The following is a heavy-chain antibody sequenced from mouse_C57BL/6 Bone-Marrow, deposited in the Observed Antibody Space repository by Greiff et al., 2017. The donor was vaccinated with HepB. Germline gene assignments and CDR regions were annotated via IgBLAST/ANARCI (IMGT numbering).Heavy chain of an antibody. Sequence: EVQLVESGGGLVQPGGSLSLSCAASGFTFTDYYMSWVRQPPGKALEWLGFIRNKANGYTTEYSASVKGRFTISRDNSQSILYLQMNALRAEDSATYYCARSANWDWFAYWGQGTLVTVSA. D-gene: IGHD4-1*01. V-gene: IGHV7-3*01. CDR3: ARSANWDWFAY. J-gene: IGHJ3*01. CDR1: GFTFTDYY. CDR2: IRNKANGYTT.